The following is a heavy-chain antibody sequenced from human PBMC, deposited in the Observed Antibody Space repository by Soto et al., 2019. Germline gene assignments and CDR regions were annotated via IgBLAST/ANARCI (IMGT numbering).Heavy chain of an antibody. CDR2: ISAYNGNT. J-gene: IGHJ6*02. CDR3: GSMYYGSGSYYMSYYYGMDV. V-gene: IGHV1-18*01. Sequence: ASVKVSCKASGYTFTSYGISWVRQAPGQGLEWMGWISAYNGNTNYAQKLQGRVTMTTDTSTSTAYMELRSLRSDDTAVYYCGSMYYGSGSYYMSYYYGMDVWGQGTTVTVSS. D-gene: IGHD3-10*01. CDR1: GYTFTSYG.